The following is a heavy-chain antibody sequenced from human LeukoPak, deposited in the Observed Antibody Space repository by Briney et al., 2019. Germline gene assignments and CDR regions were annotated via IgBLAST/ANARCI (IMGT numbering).Heavy chain of an antibody. Sequence: SETLSLTCAVYGGSFSGYYWSWIRQPPGKGLEWIWEINHSGSTNYNPSLKSRVTISVDTSKNQFSLKLSSVTAADTAVYYCARRPLVYYGSGSYYNSMFDYWGQGTLVTVSS. CDR3: ARRPLVYYGSGSYYNSMFDY. D-gene: IGHD3-10*01. J-gene: IGHJ4*02. CDR2: INHSGST. V-gene: IGHV4-34*01. CDR1: GGSFSGYY.